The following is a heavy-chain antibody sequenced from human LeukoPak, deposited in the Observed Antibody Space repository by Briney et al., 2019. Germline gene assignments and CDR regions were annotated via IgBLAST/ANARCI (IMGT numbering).Heavy chain of an antibody. Sequence: ASVKVSCKASGYTFTGYYMHWVRQAPGQGLEWMGWINPNSGGTNYAQKFQGRVTMTRDTSISTAYMELSRLRSDDTAVYYCARDWNDSNWFDPWGQGTLVTVSS. D-gene: IGHD1-1*01. V-gene: IGHV1-2*02. J-gene: IGHJ5*02. CDR2: INPNSGGT. CDR3: ARDWNDSNWFDP. CDR1: GYTFTGYY.